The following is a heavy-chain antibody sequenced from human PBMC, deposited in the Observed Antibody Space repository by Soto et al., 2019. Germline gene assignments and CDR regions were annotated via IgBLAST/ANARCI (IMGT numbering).Heavy chain of an antibody. Sequence: EVQLVESGGGLVQPGGSLRLSCAASGFSFSSYEMNWVRQAPGKGLEWVSYISSRGSITYYADSVKGRFTISRDNAMHSRSLQMNSLTAEDTAAYFCASTQPVAKDSRTWYKPKQYAIDVCGQVNTLTVS. D-gene: IGHD6-13*01. V-gene: IGHV3-48*03. CDR1: GFSFSSYE. J-gene: IGHJ6*02. CDR2: ISSRGSIT. CDR3: ASTQPVAKDSRTWYKPKQYAIDV.